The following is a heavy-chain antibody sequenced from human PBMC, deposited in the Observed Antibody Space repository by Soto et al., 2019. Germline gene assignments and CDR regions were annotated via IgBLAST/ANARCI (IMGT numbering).Heavy chain of an antibody. CDR1: GYTFTSYG. CDR3: ARGIKYYDSSGYYYYGMDV. D-gene: IGHD3-22*01. J-gene: IGHJ6*02. Sequence: ASVKVSCKASGYTFTSYGIIWVRQAPGQGLEWMGWISAYNGNANYAQKLQGRVTMTTDTSTSTAYMELRSLRSDDTAVYYCARGIKYYDSSGYYYYGMDVWGQGTTVTVSS. V-gene: IGHV1-18*01. CDR2: ISAYNGNA.